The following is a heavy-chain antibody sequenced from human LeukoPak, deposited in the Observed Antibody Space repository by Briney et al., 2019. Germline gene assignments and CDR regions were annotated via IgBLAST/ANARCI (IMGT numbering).Heavy chain of an antibody. D-gene: IGHD3-3*01. CDR3: ARAGGYYDYH. Sequence: GGSLRLPCAASGFTFSSYEMNWVRQAPGKGLEWVSYISSSGSTIYYADSVKGRFTISRDNAKNSLYLQMNSLRAEDTAVYYCARAGGYYDYHWGQGTLVTVSS. V-gene: IGHV3-48*03. CDR2: ISSSGSTI. CDR1: GFTFSSYE. J-gene: IGHJ5*02.